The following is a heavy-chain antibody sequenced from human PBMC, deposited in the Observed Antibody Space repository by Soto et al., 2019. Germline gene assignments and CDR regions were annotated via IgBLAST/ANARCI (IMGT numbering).Heavy chain of an antibody. V-gene: IGHV4-30-2*01. CDR1: GGSFSGYY. J-gene: IGHJ4*03. Sequence: SETLSLTCAVYGGSFSGYYWSWIRQPPGKGLEWIGYIYHSGSTYYNPSLKSRVTISVDRSKNQFSLKLSSVTAADTAVYYCARSQTTVTSYDYWGHGTTVTVSS. CDR2: IYHSGST. CDR3: ARSQTTVTSYDY. D-gene: IGHD4-17*01.